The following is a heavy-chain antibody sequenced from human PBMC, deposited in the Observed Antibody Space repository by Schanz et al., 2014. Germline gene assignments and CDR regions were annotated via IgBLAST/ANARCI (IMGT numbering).Heavy chain of an antibody. CDR3: ARVRRRIATPSTPSFRNYYYYAMDV. V-gene: IGHV3-30-3*01. Sequence: QVQLVESGGGVVQPGRSLRLSCAAYGFTLSSYAMHWVRQAPGKGLEWVAVISYDGSNKYYADSVKGRFTISRDNSKNTLYLQMNSLRAEDTSVYFCARVRRRIATPSTPSFRNYYYYAMDVWGQGTTVTGSS. J-gene: IGHJ6*02. CDR2: ISYDGSNK. D-gene: IGHD6-13*01. CDR1: GFTLSSYA.